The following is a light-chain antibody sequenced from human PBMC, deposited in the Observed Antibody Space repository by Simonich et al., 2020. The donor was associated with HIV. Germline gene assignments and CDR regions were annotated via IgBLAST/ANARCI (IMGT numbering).Light chain of an antibody. CDR3: SSYTSSSTWV. CDR1: SSDVGGYNY. V-gene: IGLV2-14*01. CDR2: DVI. Sequence: QSALTHPASVSGSLVQSITISCTGTSSDVGGYNYFFWYQQHPGKAPKLLIYDVIKRPSGVSNRFSGSKSGNTASLTISGLQAEDEADYYCSSYTSSSTWVFGGGTKLTVL. J-gene: IGLJ3*02.